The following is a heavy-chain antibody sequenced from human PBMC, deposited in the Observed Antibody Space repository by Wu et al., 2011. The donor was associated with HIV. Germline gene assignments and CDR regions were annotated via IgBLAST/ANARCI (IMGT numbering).Heavy chain of an antibody. D-gene: IGHD2-21*01. CDR2: MNPNSGNT. CDR3: ARDFGGDGDS. J-gene: IGHJ4*02. CDR1: GYTFTSYD. Sequence: QVQLVQSGAEVKKPGASVKVSCKASGYTFTSYDINWVRQATGQGLEWMGWMNPNSGNTGYAQKFQGRVTITADKSTSTAYMELSSLRSEDTAMYYCARDFGGDGDSWGQGTLVTVSS. V-gene: IGHV1-8*03.